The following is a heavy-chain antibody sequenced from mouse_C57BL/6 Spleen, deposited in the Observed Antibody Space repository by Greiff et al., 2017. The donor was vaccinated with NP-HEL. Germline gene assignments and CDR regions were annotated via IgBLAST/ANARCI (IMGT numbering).Heavy chain of an antibody. Sequence: EVKVEESGGGLVKPGGSLKLSCAASGFTFSSYAMSWVRQTPEKRLEWVATISDGGSYTYYPDNVKGRFTISRDNAKNNLYLQMSHLKSEDTAMYYCARGSDYDYFDYWGQGTTLTVSS. J-gene: IGHJ2*01. V-gene: IGHV5-4*03. CDR3: ARGSDYDYFDY. CDR1: GFTFSSYA. D-gene: IGHD2-4*01. CDR2: ISDGGSYT.